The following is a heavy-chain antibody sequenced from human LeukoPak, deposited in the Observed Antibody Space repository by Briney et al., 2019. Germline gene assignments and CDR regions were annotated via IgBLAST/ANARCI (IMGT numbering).Heavy chain of an antibody. CDR2: IYQSGSGSS. V-gene: IGHV4-39*01. J-gene: IGHJ4*02. CDR1: GGSIISSNYY. CDR3: ASTLRFLPYRRFDY. Sequence: SETLSLTCSVSGGSIISSNYYWGWIRQPPGKGLEWIGSIYQSGSGSSYYNPSLMSRVIISGDTSNNHFSLRLRSVTAAETAVYYCASTLRFLPYRRFDYGGQGTLVTVPS. D-gene: IGHD3-3*01.